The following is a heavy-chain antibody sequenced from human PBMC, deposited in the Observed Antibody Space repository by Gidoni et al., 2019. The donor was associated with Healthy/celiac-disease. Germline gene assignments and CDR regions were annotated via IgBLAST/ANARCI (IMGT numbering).Heavy chain of an antibody. CDR2: ISSSSSYI. J-gene: IGHJ4*02. D-gene: IGHD3-16*01. Sequence: EVQLVESGGGLVKRVGTLRLYCAVCGFTFHRYIMQWVRQAPGKGLGWVLSISSSSSYIYYADLVKGRFTISRDNAKNSLYLQMNSLSAEDTAVYYCAGPWGADYWGQGTMVTVSS. V-gene: IGHV3-21*01. CDR1: GFTFHRYI. CDR3: AGPWGADY.